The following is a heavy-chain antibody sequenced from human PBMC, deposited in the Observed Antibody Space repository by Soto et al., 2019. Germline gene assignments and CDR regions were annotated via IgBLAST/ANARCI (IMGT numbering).Heavy chain of an antibody. V-gene: IGHV4-39*01. Sequence: PSETLSLTCTVSGGSITSSSYYWGWIRQSPGQGLEWIGSIYYSGSAYYNPSLKSRVIISVDTSRNQLSLKLSSVTAADTAVYYCASKNGGDYLDYWGQGTQVTVSS. J-gene: IGHJ4*02. CDR1: GGSITSSSYY. D-gene: IGHD3-16*01. CDR2: IYYSGSA. CDR3: ASKNGGDYLDY.